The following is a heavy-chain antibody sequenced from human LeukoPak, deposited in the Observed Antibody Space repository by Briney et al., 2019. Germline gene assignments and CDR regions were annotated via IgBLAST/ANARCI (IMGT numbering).Heavy chain of an antibody. J-gene: IGHJ4*02. Sequence: SETLSLTCTVSGGSISSGDYYWSWIRQPPGKGLEWSGYIYYSGSTYYNPSLKSRVTISVDTSKNQFSLKLSSVTAADTAVYYCARDRYSSGWLGLHFDYWGQGTLVTVSS. CDR1: GGSISSGDYY. CDR2: IYYSGST. V-gene: IGHV4-30-4*08. D-gene: IGHD6-19*01. CDR3: ARDRYSSGWLGLHFDY.